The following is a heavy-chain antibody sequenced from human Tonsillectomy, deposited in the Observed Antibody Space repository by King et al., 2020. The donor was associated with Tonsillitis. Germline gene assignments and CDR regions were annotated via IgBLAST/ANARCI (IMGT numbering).Heavy chain of an antibody. V-gene: IGHV4-59*08. CDR2: NYNNGNT. J-gene: IGHJ6*02. CDR1: GGSISPYY. CDR3: AGQNYYGMDV. Sequence: QLQESGPGLVKPSETLSLTCTVSGGSISPYYWSWIRQPPGKGLEWIGYNYNNGNTNYNTSLKSRGTISVDTSKNQFSLKLNAVTAADTAVYYCAGQNYYGMDVWGQGTTVTVSS.